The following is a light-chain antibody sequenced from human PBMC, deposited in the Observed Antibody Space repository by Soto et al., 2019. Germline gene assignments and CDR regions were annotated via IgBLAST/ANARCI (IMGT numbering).Light chain of an antibody. J-gene: IGLJ2*01. Sequence: QSVLTQPASVSGSPGQSITISCTGTSSDVGVYNYVSWYQHHPGKAPKLMIYEVSNRPSGVSNRFSGSKSGNTASLTIYGLQAEDEADYYCSSYTSSSTLYVVFGGGTKLTVL. CDR3: SSYTSSSTLYVV. CDR2: EVS. CDR1: SSDVGVYNY. V-gene: IGLV2-14*01.